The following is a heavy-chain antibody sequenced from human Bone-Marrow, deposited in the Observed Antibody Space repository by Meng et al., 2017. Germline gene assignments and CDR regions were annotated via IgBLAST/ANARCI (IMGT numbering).Heavy chain of an antibody. CDR2: ISTYYHNT. Sequence: ASVKVSCKASGYTFNSYLITWVRQAPGQGLEWMGWISTYYHNTNYAQKFQGRVTMTTDTSTSTVNMELRSLRAEDTAVYYCAKTLGWLHRYFDYWGQGTLVTVSS. D-gene: IGHD5-24*01. J-gene: IGHJ4*02. CDR3: AKTLGWLHRYFDY. V-gene: IGHV1-18*01. CDR1: GYTFNSYL.